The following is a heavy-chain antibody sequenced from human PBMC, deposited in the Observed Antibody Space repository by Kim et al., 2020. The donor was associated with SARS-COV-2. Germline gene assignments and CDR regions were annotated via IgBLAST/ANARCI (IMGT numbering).Heavy chain of an antibody. Sequence: ASVKVSCKASGYTFTSYAMNWVRQAPGQGLEWMGWINTNTGNPTYAQGFTGRFVFSLDTSVSTAYLQISSLKAEDTAVYYCARGSGYQLLQGYSSSWFQFWGQGTLVTVSS. CDR1: GYTFTSYA. CDR2: INTNTGNP. D-gene: IGHD6-13*01. CDR3: ARGSGYQLLQGYSSSWFQF. J-gene: IGHJ5*01. V-gene: IGHV7-4-1*02.